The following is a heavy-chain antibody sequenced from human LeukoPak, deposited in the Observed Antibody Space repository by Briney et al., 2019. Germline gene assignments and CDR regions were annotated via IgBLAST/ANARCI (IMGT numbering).Heavy chain of an antibody. CDR1: GFTFSGYA. CDR3: AKEDYYDSRGGPDY. J-gene: IGHJ4*02. V-gene: IGHV3-23*01. Sequence: GASLRLSCAASGFTFSGYAMSWVRQAPGKGLEWVSAISGSGGSTYYADSVKGRSTISRDNSKNTLYLQMNSLRAEDTAVYYCAKEDYYDSRGGPDYWGQGTLVTVSS. CDR2: ISGSGGST. D-gene: IGHD3-22*01.